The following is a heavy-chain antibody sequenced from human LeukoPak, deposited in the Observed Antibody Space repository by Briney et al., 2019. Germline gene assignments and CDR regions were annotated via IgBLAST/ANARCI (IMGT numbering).Heavy chain of an antibody. D-gene: IGHD5-24*01. CDR3: AGPDGPGIYCFDY. CDR1: RFTISSYT. J-gene: IGHJ4*02. Sequence: GGSLRLSCAASRFTISSYTMNWVRQAPGKGLEWVSSISGSGDIIYYTDSVKGRFTISRDNAKNSLYLQMNSLRPGDTALYYWAGPDGPGIYCFDYWGQGTLVTVSS. CDR2: ISGSGDII. V-gene: IGHV3-21*01.